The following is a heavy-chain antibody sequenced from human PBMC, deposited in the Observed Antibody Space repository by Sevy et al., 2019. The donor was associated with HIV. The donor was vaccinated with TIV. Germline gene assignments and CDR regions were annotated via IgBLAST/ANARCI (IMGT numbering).Heavy chain of an antibody. V-gene: IGHV3-33*06. Sequence: GGSLRLSCAASGFTFSNYGMHWVRQAPGKGLEWVAVIWYDGSYKYSADSVKGRFTISRDNTKSTLYLQMNSLRAEDTAVYYCAKTFAIFGVLMSPDFDPWGQGTLVTVS. J-gene: IGHJ5*02. CDR2: IWYDGSYK. CDR3: AKTFAIFGVLMSPDFDP. CDR1: GFTFSNYG. D-gene: IGHD3-3*01.